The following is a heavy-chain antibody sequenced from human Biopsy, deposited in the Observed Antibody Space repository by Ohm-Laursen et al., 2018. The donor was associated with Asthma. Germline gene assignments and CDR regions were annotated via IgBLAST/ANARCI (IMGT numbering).Heavy chain of an antibody. D-gene: IGHD4-17*01. Sequence: SETLSLTWTVSGGSMSSSSYYWGWIRQPPVKGLEWIGYIYYSGSTYYNPSLKSRVSISLDTSKNQFSLSLTSVTAADTAVYYCARTTYGDDGFDPWGQGTLVTVSS. CDR2: IYYSGST. CDR1: GGSMSSSSYY. V-gene: IGHV4-31*02. J-gene: IGHJ5*02. CDR3: ARTTYGDDGFDP.